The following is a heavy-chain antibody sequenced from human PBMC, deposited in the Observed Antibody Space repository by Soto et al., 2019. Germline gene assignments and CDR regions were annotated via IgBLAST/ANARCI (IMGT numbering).Heavy chain of an antibody. V-gene: IGHV3-21*01. CDR1: GFTFRTYT. CDR2: IRGFSPYT. D-gene: IGHD2-15*01. Sequence: GGSLRLSCISSGFTFRTYTMNWVRQAPGKGLEWVSGIRGFSPYTFYAESVKGRFTISRDNAKNSLYLQMNSLRAEDAAVYYCARDRGYDAHDYYYNAMDVWGQGTTVTVSS. CDR3: ARDRGYDAHDYYYNAMDV. J-gene: IGHJ6*02.